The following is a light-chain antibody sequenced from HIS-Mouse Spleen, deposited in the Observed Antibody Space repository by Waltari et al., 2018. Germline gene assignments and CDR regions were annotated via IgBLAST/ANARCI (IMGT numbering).Light chain of an antibody. CDR1: SSNIGNNY. Sequence: QSVLTQPPSVSAAPGQKVTISCSGSSSNIGNNYVSWYQQLPGTAPKLLIYANNKRPSGIPDRFSGSKSGTPATLGITGLQTGDEADYYCGTWDSSLSAWVFGGGTKLTVL. CDR2: ANN. V-gene: IGLV1-51*01. J-gene: IGLJ3*02. CDR3: GTWDSSLSAWV.